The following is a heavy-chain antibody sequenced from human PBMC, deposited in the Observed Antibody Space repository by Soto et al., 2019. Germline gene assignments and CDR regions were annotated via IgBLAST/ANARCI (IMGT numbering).Heavy chain of an antibody. Sequence: SVKVSCKASGGSFSSYAISWVRQAPGQGLEWMGGIIPIVGTGNYAQNFQGRVTITADESTSTAYMELSSLRSEDTAMYYCARDLRAAGRPGMDVWGQGTTVTVYS. J-gene: IGHJ6*02. CDR3: ARDLRAAGRPGMDV. D-gene: IGHD6-13*01. CDR1: GGSFSSYA. V-gene: IGHV1-69*13. CDR2: IIPIVGTG.